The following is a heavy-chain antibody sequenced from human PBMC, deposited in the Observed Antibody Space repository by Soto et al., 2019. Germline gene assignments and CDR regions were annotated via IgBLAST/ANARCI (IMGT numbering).Heavy chain of an antibody. D-gene: IGHD3-10*01. Sequence: QMYLVESGGGVVQPATPLRLSCVASGFSFSDSGMHWVRQAPGKGLEWVAVISYDGSGKYYSDSVKGRFTISRDNSKNRWDLQMGGVSTEDTAVYYCVKDRRGYYYGSGSGLWGQGGVVTVSS. V-gene: IGHV3-30*18. CDR3: VKDRRGYYYGSGSGL. CDR1: GFSFSDSG. CDR2: ISYDGSGK. J-gene: IGHJ5*02.